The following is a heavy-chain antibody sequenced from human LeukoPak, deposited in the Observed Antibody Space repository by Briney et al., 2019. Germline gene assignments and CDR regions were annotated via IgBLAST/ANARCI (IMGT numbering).Heavy chain of an antibody. Sequence: GGSLRLSCAASGFTFSSYWMHWVRQAPGKGLVWVSRINSDGSSTSYADSVKGRFTISRDNAKNSLYLQMNSLRAEDTAVYYCARDRYSNPPYYYYGMDVWGQGTTVTVSS. D-gene: IGHD4-11*01. CDR3: ARDRYSNPPYYYYGMDV. V-gene: IGHV3-74*01. CDR1: GFTFSSYW. CDR2: INSDGSST. J-gene: IGHJ6*02.